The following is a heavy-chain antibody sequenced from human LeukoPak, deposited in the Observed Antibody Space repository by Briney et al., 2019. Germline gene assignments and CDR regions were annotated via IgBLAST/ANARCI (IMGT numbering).Heavy chain of an antibody. CDR2: IIPNSGGT. Sequence: ASVKVSCKASGYTYTGYYMHWVRQAPGQGLEWMGWIIPNSGGTNYAQKFQGRVTMTRDTSISTAYMELSRLRSDDTAVYYCARTVAARQSEKKNWFDPWGQGTLVTVSS. CDR1: GYTYTGYY. D-gene: IGHD6-19*01. V-gene: IGHV1-2*02. CDR3: ARTVAARQSEKKNWFDP. J-gene: IGHJ5*02.